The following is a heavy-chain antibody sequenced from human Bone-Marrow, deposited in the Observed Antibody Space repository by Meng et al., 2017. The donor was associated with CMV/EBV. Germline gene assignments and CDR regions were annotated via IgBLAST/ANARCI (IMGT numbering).Heavy chain of an antibody. V-gene: IGHV1-2*02. Sequence: ASVKVSCKASGYTFTGYYMHWVRQAPGQGLEWMGWINPNSGGTNYAQKFQGRVTMTRDTSISTAYMELSRLRSDDTAVYYCARDAPDSPYYDFWSGWYYGMAFWGQGNTVTVSS. CDR1: GYTFTGYY. CDR3: ARDAPDSPYYDFWSGWYYGMAF. D-gene: IGHD3-3*01. CDR2: INPNSGGT. J-gene: IGHJ6*02.